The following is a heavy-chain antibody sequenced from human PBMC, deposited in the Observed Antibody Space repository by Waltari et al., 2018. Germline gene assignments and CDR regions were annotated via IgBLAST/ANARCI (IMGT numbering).Heavy chain of an antibody. D-gene: IGHD4-17*01. CDR2: IKQDGSEK. CDR3: ATGDSHAFDM. V-gene: IGHV3-7*01. CDR1: GFTFSSYW. J-gene: IGHJ3*02. Sequence: EVQLVESGGGLVQPGGSLRLSCAASGFTFSSYWMSWVRQAPGKGLEWVANIKQDGSEKYYVDSVKGRFTTSRDNARNTLHLQMNSLRVEDTAVYYCATGDSHAFDMWGQGTLVIVSS.